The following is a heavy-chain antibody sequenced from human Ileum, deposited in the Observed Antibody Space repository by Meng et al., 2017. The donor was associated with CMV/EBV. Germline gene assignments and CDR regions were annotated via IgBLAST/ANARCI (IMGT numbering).Heavy chain of an antibody. CDR3: ARGRKGFWSGYRLTVAEFVGHNWFDP. J-gene: IGHJ5*02. D-gene: IGHD3-3*01. Sequence: NGVRQATGQGLEWMGWMNPNSGNTGYAQKFQGRVTITRNTSISTAYMELSSLRSEDTAVYYCARGRKGFWSGYRLTVAEFVGHNWFDPWGQGTLVTVSS. CDR2: MNPNSGNT. V-gene: IGHV1-8*03.